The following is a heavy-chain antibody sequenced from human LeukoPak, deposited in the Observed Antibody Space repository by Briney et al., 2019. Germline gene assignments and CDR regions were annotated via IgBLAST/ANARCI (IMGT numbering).Heavy chain of an antibody. D-gene: IGHD3-10*01. CDR1: GASINSGGYY. V-gene: IGHV4-31*03. CDR2: IYYSGST. CDR3: ARAPHYGSGSYLGQPFDY. Sequence: SETLSLTCTVSGASINSGGYYWSWIRQHPGKGLEWIGYIYYSGSTYYNPSLKSRVTISVDTSKNQFSLKLSSVTAADTAVYYCARAPHYGSGSYLGQPFDYWGQGTLVTVSS. J-gene: IGHJ4*02.